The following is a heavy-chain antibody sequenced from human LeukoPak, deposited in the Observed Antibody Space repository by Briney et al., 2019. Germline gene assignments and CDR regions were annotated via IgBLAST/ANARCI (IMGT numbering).Heavy chain of an antibody. CDR2: IYHSGNT. CDR3: ARGEGSYGIFDY. V-gene: IGHV4-4*02. Sequence: PSETLSLTCAVSGGSISSSNWWSWVRQPPGKGLEWIGEIYHSGNTNYNPSLKSRVTISVDKSKNQFSLKLSSVTVADTAVYYCARGEGSYGIFDYWGQGTLVTVSS. D-gene: IGHD2-15*01. CDR1: GGSISSSNW. J-gene: IGHJ4*02.